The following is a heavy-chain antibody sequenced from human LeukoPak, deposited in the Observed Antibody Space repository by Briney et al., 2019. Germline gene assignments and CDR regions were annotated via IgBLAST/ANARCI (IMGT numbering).Heavy chain of an antibody. CDR3: ARGGDSSNWYPGYFDY. CDR1: GFTFSNYW. D-gene: IGHD6-13*01. CDR2: IKSDGSST. Sequence: GGSLRLSCAASGFTFSNYWMHWVRQAPGKGPVWVSRIKSDGSSTRFADSVQGRFTISRDNGKNTLYPQMNSLRAEDTAVYYCARGGDSSNWYPGYFDYWGQGALVTVSS. J-gene: IGHJ4*02. V-gene: IGHV3-74*01.